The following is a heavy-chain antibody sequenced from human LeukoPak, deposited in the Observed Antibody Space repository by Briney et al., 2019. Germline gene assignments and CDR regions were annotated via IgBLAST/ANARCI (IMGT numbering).Heavy chain of an antibody. CDR2: ISYDGTNK. V-gene: IGHV3-30*04. D-gene: IGHD5-12*01. J-gene: IGHJ4*02. Sequence: GRCLRLSCAASGITFSRSAMHWVRQAPGKGLEWVAIISYDGTNKYYLDSVKGRFTISRDNSKNTLYLQMDSLRAEDTAVYYCTRGTVPGLATTYGTYFDSWGQGTLVTVSS. CDR1: GITFSRSA. CDR3: TRGTVPGLATTYGTYFDS.